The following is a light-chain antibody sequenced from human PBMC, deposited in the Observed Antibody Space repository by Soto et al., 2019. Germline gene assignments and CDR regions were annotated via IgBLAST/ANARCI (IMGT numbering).Light chain of an antibody. J-gene: IGKJ2*01. Sequence: DLPMTQSPSSLSASVGDRVTITCQASQDISNYLNWYQQKPGKAPKLLIYDASNLETGVPSRFSGSGSGTHFTFTIHNLQPEDIATYYCQQYENLLPYTFGQGTKLEIK. CDR2: DAS. CDR1: QDISNY. V-gene: IGKV1-33*01. CDR3: QQYENLLPYT.